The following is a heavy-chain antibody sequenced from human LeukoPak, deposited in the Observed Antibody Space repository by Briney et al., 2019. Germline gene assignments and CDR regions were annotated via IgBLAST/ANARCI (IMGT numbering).Heavy chain of an antibody. CDR2: ISYDGSNK. CDR1: GFTFFNYA. Sequence: GGSLRLSCAASGFTFFNYAMRWVRQAPGKGLEWVAVISYDGSNKYYADSVKGRFTISRDNSKNTLYLKMNSLRAEDTAVYYCARCLVVIDYFDYWGQGTLVTVSS. J-gene: IGHJ4*02. D-gene: IGHD3-22*01. V-gene: IGHV3-30-3*01. CDR3: ARCLVVIDYFDY.